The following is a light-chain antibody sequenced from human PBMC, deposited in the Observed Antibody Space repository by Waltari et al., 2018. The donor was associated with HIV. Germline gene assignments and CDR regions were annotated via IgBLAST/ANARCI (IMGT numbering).Light chain of an antibody. CDR3: QVWGSSSDPWV. V-gene: IGLV3-21*04. CDR1: NIGSKS. Sequence: SYVLTQPPSVSVAPGKTARIPCGGNNIGSKSVHWYQQQPGQAPVLVIYYDSDRPSGIPERFSGSNSGNTATLTISRVEAGDEADYYCQVWGSSSDPWVFGGGTKLTVL. CDR2: YDS. J-gene: IGLJ3*02.